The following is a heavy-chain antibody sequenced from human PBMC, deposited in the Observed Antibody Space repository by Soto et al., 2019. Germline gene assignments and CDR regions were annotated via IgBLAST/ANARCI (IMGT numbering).Heavy chain of an antibody. V-gene: IGHV3-23*01. J-gene: IGHJ4*02. CDR2: INPSVDST. Sequence: LXMSLKVICAASGFTFSRHGVSWVRPAPGKGLEWVSTINPSVDSTFYADSVKGRFTISRDNSKNTVYLQMNSLSVGDTAAYLCEKVDVSTAGSFDYWGQRALVTVSS. CDR3: EKVDVSTAGSFDY. D-gene: IGHD6-13*01. CDR1: GFTFSRHG.